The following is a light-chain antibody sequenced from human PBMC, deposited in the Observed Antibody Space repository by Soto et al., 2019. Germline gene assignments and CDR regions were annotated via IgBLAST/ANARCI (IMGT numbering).Light chain of an antibody. CDR3: VSWDSSLSAYV. CDR2: DDE. J-gene: IGLJ1*01. V-gene: IGLV1-51*01. CDR1: SSNIGGNS. Sequence: QSAMTQPPSVSAAPGQKVTISCSGSSSNIGGNSVAWYQQLPGTGPKLLIYDDEKRPSGIPDRFSGSKTGTSATLGITGFQTGDEADYDCVSWDSSLSAYVFGNGTKLTVL.